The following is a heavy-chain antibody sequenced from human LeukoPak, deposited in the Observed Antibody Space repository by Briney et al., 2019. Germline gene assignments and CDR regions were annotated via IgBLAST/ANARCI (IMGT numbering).Heavy chain of an antibody. CDR3: ARDPTMIVVVITLGWLDP. CDR2: ISYDGSNK. J-gene: IGHJ5*02. CDR1: GFTFSSYA. Sequence: GGSLRLSCAASGFTFSSYAMQWVRQAPGKGLEWVAVISYDGSNKYYADSVKGRFTISRDNSKNTLYLQMNSLRAEDTAVYYCARDPTMIVVVITLGWLDPWGQGTLVTVSS. D-gene: IGHD3-22*01. V-gene: IGHV3-30-3*01.